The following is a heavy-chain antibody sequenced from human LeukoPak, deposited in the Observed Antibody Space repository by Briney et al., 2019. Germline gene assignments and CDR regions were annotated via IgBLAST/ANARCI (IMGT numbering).Heavy chain of an antibody. CDR1: GGTFSSYA. CDR3: AKALRGNNYDSSGFGAFDI. Sequence: SVKVSCKASGGTFSSYAISWVRQAPGQGLEWMGGIIPIFGTANYAQKFQGRVTITADESTSTAYMELSSLRSEDTAVYYCAKALRGNNYDSSGFGAFDIWGQGAMVTVSS. D-gene: IGHD3-22*01. V-gene: IGHV1-69*13. J-gene: IGHJ3*02. CDR2: IIPIFGTA.